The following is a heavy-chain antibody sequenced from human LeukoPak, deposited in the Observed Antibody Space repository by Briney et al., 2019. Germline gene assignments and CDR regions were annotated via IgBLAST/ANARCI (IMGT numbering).Heavy chain of an antibody. CDR3: ARDWMYNWFDP. D-gene: IGHD1-1*01. V-gene: IGHV3-21*01. J-gene: IGHJ5*02. Sequence: GGSLRLSCAASGFTFSSYSMNWVRQAPGKGLEWVSSISSSSSYIYYADSVKGRFTISRDNAKNSLYLQMNSLRAEYTAVYYCARDWMYNWFDPWGQGTLVTVSS. CDR1: GFTFSSYS. CDR2: ISSSSSYI.